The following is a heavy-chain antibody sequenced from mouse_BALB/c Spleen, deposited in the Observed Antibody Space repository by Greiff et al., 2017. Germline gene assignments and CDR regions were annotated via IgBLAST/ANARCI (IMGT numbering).Heavy chain of an antibody. J-gene: IGHJ1*01. CDR3: ARDIYDGYYYWYFDV. V-gene: IGHV7-3*02. CDR2: IRNKANGYTT. Sequence: EVKVEESGGGLVQPGGSLRLSCATSGFTFTDYYMSWVRQPPGKALEWLGFIRNKANGYTTEYSASVKGRFTISRDNSQSILYLQMNTLRAEDSATYYCARDIYDGYYYWYFDVWGAGTTVTVSS. CDR1: GFTFTDYY. D-gene: IGHD2-3*01.